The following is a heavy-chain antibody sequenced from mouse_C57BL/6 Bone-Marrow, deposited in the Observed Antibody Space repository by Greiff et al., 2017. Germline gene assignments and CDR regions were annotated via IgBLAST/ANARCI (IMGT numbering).Heavy chain of an antibody. J-gene: IGHJ2*01. CDR2: INPYNGGT. V-gene: IGHV1-19*01. CDR1: GYTFTDYY. CDR3: ARTPYYFDY. Sequence: VQLKQSGPELVKPGASVKMSCKASGYTFTDYYMNWVKQSHGKSLEWIGVINPYNGGTSYNQKFKGKATLTVDKSSSTAYMELNSLTSEDSAVYYCARTPYYFDYWGQGTTLTVSS.